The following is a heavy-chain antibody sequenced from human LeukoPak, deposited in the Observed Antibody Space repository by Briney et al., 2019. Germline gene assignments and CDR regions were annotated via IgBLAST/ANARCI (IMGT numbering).Heavy chain of an antibody. D-gene: IGHD3-22*01. CDR1: GYTFTDYY. CDR2: VDPEDGET. V-gene: IGHV1-69-2*01. J-gene: IGHJ4*02. Sequence: GASVKVSCKVSGYTFTDYYMHWVQQAPGKGLEWMGLVDPEDGETIYAEKFQGRVTITADTSTDTAYMELSSLRSEDTAVYYCATVSGPYDSSSYYSPDYWGQGTLVTVSS. CDR3: ATVSGPYDSSSYYSPDY.